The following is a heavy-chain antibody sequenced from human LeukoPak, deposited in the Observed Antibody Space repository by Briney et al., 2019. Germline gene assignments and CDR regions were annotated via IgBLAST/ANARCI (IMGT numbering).Heavy chain of an antibody. CDR3: ARPSLEYSSSSSDFDY. D-gene: IGHD6-6*01. V-gene: IGHV1-8*01. Sequence: GASVKVSCKASGYTFTSYDINWVRQATGQGLEWMGWMNPNSGNTGYAQKFQGRVTMTRNTSISTAYMEPSSLRSEDTAVYYCARPSLEYSSSSSDFDYWGQGTLVTVSS. J-gene: IGHJ4*02. CDR1: GYTFTSYD. CDR2: MNPNSGNT.